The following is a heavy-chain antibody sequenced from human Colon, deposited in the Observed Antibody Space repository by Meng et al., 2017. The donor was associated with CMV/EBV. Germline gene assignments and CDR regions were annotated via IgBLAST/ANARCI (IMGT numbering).Heavy chain of an antibody. Sequence: GESLKISCAASGFSFNAYPIHWVRQAPGKGLEWVAIVSHDGKNKNYAESVKGRFTISRDNSQNTVNLHMNSLRGDDTALYYYARGSNSSFDPWGQGTLVTVSS. CDR3: ARGSNSSFDP. CDR1: GFSFNAYP. D-gene: IGHD4-11*01. V-gene: IGHV3-30*04. CDR2: VSHDGKNK. J-gene: IGHJ5*02.